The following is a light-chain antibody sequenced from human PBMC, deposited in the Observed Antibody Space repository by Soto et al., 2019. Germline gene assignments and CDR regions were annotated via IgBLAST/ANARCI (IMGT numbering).Light chain of an antibody. Sequence: DIQMTQSPSTLSASVGDRVTITCRASQSISSWLAWYQQKPGKAPKLLIYKASSLESGVPSRFSGSGSETEFTLTISSLQPDDFATYYCQHYISFPWTFGQGTKVE. CDR3: QHYISFPWT. J-gene: IGKJ1*01. V-gene: IGKV1-5*03. CDR2: KAS. CDR1: QSISSW.